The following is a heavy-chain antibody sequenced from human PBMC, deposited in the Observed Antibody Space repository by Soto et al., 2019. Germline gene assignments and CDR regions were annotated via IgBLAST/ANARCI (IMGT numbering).Heavy chain of an antibody. CDR1: GGSISSGGYY. CDR2: IYYSGST. D-gene: IGHD2-15*01. CDR3: ARGRFYNPDCSGGSCYSDPFLE. J-gene: IGHJ4*02. V-gene: IGHV4-31*03. Sequence: PSETLSLTCTVSGGSISSGGYYWSWIRQHPGKGLEWIGYIYYSGSTYYNPSLKSRVTISVDTSKSQFSLKLSSVTAADTAVYYCARGRFYNPDCSGGSCYSDPFLEWGQGTLVTSPQ.